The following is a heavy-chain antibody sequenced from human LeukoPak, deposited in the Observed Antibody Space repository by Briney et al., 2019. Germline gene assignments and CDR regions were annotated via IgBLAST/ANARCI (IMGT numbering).Heavy chain of an antibody. CDR3: ARDQRSYYGSGSYYRLGY. D-gene: IGHD3-10*01. CDR2: ISYDGSNK. Sequence: GGSPRLSCAASGFTFSSYAMHWVRQAPGKGLEWVAVISYDGSNKYYADSVKGRFTISRDNSKNTLYLQMNRLRAEETAVSYCARDQRSYYGSGSYYRLGYWGQGTLVTVSS. CDR1: GFTFSSYA. V-gene: IGHV3-30*04. J-gene: IGHJ4*02.